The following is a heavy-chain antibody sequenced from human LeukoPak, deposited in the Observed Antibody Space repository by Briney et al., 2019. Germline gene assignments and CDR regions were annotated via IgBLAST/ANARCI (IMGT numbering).Heavy chain of an antibody. CDR2: ISSSGSYI. Sequence: GGSLRLSCAASGFTFSSYSMNWVRQAPGKGLEWVSSISSSGSYIYYADSVKGRFTISRDNAKNSLYLQMNSLRAEDTAVYYCARDLIKQQLVARPDYWGQGTLVTVSS. CDR1: GFTFSSYS. V-gene: IGHV3-21*01. CDR3: ARDLIKQQLVARPDY. J-gene: IGHJ4*02. D-gene: IGHD6-13*01.